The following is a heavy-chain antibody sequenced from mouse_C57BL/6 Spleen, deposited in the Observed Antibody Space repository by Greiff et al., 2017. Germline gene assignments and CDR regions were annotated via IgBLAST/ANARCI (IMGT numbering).Heavy chain of an antibody. V-gene: IGHV6-3*01. Sequence: DVKLQESGGGLVQPGGSMKLSCVASGFTFSNYWMNWVRQSPEKGLEWVAQIRLKSDNYATHYAESVKGRFTISRDDSKSSVYLQMNNLRAEDTGIYYCTGPSTWFAYWGQGTLVTVSA. CDR2: IRLKSDNYAT. CDR3: TGPSTWFAY. CDR1: GFTFSNYW. J-gene: IGHJ3*01.